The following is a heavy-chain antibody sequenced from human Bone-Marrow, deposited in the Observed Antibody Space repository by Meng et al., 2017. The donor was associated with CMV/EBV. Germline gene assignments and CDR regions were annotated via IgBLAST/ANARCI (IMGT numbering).Heavy chain of an antibody. V-gene: IGHV3-7*01. D-gene: IGHD2-2*01. CDR1: GFTFSSYW. CDR2: IKQDGSEK. Sequence: GGSLRLSCAASGFTFSSYWMSWVRQAPGKGLEWVANIKQDGSEKYYVDSVKGRFTISRDNAKNSLYLQMNSLRAEDTAVYYCAREGVVPAAIPEFWFDPWGQGTRVTGSS. CDR3: AREGVVPAAIPEFWFDP. J-gene: IGHJ5*02.